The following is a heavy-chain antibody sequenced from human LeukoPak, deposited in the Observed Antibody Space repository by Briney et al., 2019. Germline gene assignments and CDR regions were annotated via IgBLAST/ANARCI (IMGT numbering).Heavy chain of an antibody. D-gene: IGHD3-10*01. CDR1: GFTFSSFG. V-gene: IGHV3-30*02. J-gene: IGHJ4*02. Sequence: GGSLRLSCAASGFTFSSFGMHWVRQAPGKGLEWVAFIRYDGSNKYYADSVKGRFTISRDNSKNTLYLQMNSLRAEDTAVYYCAKDRGTYAFLRYWGQGTLVTVSS. CDR3: AKDRGTYAFLRY. CDR2: IRYDGSNK.